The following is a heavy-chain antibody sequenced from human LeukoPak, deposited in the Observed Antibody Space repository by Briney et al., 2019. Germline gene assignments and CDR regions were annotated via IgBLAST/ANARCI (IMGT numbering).Heavy chain of an antibody. J-gene: IGHJ4*02. V-gene: IGHV4-59*08. CDR1: GGSISSYY. CDR3: ASLVDTAMSY. D-gene: IGHD5-18*01. Sequence: SETLSLTCTVSGGSISSYYWSWIRQPPGKGLEWIGYIDYSGSTNYNPSLKSRVTISVDTSKNQFSLKLSSVTAADTAVYYCASLVDTAMSYWGQGTLVTVSS. CDR2: IDYSGST.